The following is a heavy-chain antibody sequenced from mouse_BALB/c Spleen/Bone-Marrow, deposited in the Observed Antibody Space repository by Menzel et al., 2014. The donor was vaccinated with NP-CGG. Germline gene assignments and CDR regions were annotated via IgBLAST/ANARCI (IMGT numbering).Heavy chain of an antibody. Sequence: VKLVESGPGLVAPSQSLSITCTVSGFSLTSYGVHWVRQPPGKGLEWLGVIWADGSTNYNSALMSRLSISKDNSKSQVFLKMNSMQTDDTAMYYCARDYDYVSWFAYWGQGTLVTVSA. J-gene: IGHJ3*01. CDR3: ARDYDYVSWFAY. CDR2: IWADGST. D-gene: IGHD2-4*01. CDR1: GFSLTSYG. V-gene: IGHV2-9*02.